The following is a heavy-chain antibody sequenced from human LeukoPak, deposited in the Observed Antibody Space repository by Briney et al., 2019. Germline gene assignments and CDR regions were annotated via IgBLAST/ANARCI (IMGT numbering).Heavy chain of an antibody. D-gene: IGHD3-3*01. CDR1: GDSMSTYY. J-gene: IGHJ6*03. Sequence: SETLSLTCTVSGDSMSTYYWTWIRQPPGKGLEWIGEINHSGSTNYNPSLKSRVTISVDTSKNQFSLKLSSVTAADTAVYYCARGPYTIFGVVPIRYYYYMDVWGKGTTVTVSS. V-gene: IGHV4-34*01. CDR2: INHSGST. CDR3: ARGPYTIFGVVPIRYYYYMDV.